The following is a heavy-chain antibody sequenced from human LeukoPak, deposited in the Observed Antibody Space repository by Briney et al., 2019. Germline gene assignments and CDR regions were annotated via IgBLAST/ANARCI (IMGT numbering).Heavy chain of an antibody. D-gene: IGHD6-13*01. Sequence: KSSETLSLTRAVSSGSISNYYWGWIRQPQGKGLEWGGNISYSESTNYTPPLKSRVTISLDTSKSQFSLNLSSATAADTAVYYCARAAAACIPPLYWGQGALVTVSS. CDR3: ARAAAACIPPLY. V-gene: IGHV4-59*08. CDR2: ISYSEST. CDR1: SGSISNYY. J-gene: IGHJ4*02.